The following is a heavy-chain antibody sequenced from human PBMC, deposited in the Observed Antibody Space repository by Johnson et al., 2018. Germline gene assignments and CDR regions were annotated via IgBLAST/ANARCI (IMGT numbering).Heavy chain of an antibody. V-gene: IGHV3-30*18. CDR2: ISYDGRNK. CDR3: AKDGRLLRYFAWAFIFQH. D-gene: IGHD3-9*01. CDR1: GFTFSSYG. Sequence: QVQLVQSGGGVVQPGRSLRLSCAASGFTFSSYGMHWVRQAPGKGLAWVAVISYDGRNKYYADSVKGRLTIPRDNSKNTLYLKMNSRGAEDTAGYYCAKDGRLLRYFAWAFIFQHWGQGTLVTVAS. J-gene: IGHJ1*01.